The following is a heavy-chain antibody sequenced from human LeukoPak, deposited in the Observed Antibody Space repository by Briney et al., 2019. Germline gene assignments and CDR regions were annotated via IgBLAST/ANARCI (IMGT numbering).Heavy chain of an antibody. J-gene: IGHJ4*02. CDR2: ISGSGSTT. D-gene: IGHD2-2*01. V-gene: IGHV3-23*01. CDR1: GFTFNTYA. CDR3: AKDRDCTSSCCYFDY. Sequence: GGSLRLSCAASGFTFNTYAMSWVRQAPGKGLDWVSGISGSGSTTYYADSVKGRFTVSRDNSKNMLYLQMSSLRAEDTAIYYCAKDRDCTSSCCYFDYWGQGTLVTVSS.